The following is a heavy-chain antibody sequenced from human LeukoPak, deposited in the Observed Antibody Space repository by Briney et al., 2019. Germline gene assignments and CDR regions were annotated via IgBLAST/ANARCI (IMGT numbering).Heavy chain of an antibody. J-gene: IGHJ4*02. V-gene: IGHV1-3*01. Sequence: ASVKVSCKASGYTFTSYAIHWVRQAPGQRLEWMGWISAGNGNTKYSQNFQGRVTFISNTSAATAFMELSSLRSEDAAVYYCARDSGSGSNDYWGQGTLVTVSS. D-gene: IGHD1-26*01. CDR1: GYTFTSYA. CDR2: ISAGNGNT. CDR3: ARDSGSGSNDY.